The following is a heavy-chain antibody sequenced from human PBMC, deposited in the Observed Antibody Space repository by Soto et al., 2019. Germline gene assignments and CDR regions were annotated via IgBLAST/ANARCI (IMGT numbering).Heavy chain of an antibody. CDR3: ARIIVATIRDYYGMDV. D-gene: IGHD5-12*01. Sequence: PSETLSLTCTVSGGSISSGDYYWSWIRQPPGKGLEWIGYIYYSGSTYYNPSLKSRVTISVDTSKNQFSLKLSSVTAADTAVYYCARIIVATIRDYYGMDVWGQGTTVTVSS. V-gene: IGHV4-30-4*01. J-gene: IGHJ6*02. CDR1: GGSISSGDYY. CDR2: IYYSGST.